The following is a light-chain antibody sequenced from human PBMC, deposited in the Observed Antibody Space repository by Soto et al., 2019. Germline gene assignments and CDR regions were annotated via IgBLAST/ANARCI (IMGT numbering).Light chain of an antibody. Sequence: EKVMTQSPATLSVSPGERATLSCRASQSVSSSLAWYQQKLGQAPRLLIYDASTRATGIPARFSGSGSGTEFTLTISSLQSEDFAVYYCQQYDSWPLTFGGGTKV. CDR2: DAS. CDR1: QSVSSS. CDR3: QQYDSWPLT. V-gene: IGKV3-15*01. J-gene: IGKJ4*01.